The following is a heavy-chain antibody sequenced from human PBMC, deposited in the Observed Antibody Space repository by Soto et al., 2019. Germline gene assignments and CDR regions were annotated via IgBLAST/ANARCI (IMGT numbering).Heavy chain of an antibody. J-gene: IGHJ6*02. V-gene: IGHV6-1*01. CDR1: GDSVSSNSAA. CDR2: TYYRSKWYN. Sequence: PSQTLSLTCVISGDSVSSNSAAWNWIRQSPSRGLEWLGRTYYRSKWYNDYAVSVKSRITINPDTSKNQFSLQLNSVTPEDTAVYYCARDLAATIPAYYYYGMDVWGQGTTVTVSS. CDR3: ARDLAATIPAYYYYGMDV. D-gene: IGHD5-12*01.